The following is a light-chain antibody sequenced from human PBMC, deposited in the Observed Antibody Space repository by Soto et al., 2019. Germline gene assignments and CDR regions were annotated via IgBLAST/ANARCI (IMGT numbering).Light chain of an antibody. Sequence: QSVLTRPPSVSEAPRQRVTISCSGSSSNIGKNAVNWYQQFPGKAPKLLIYYDDLLPSGVSDRFSGSKSGTSASLAISGLQSEDEADYYCAAWDDSLNGVVFGGGTQLTVL. CDR2: YDD. CDR3: AAWDDSLNGVV. J-gene: IGLJ2*01. V-gene: IGLV1-36*01. CDR1: SSNIGKNA.